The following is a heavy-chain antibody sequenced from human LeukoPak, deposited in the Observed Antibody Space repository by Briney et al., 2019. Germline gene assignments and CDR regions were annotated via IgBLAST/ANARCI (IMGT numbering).Heavy chain of an antibody. D-gene: IGHD2-21*02. V-gene: IGHV1-18*01. CDR1: GYIFDRYD. J-gene: IGHJ4*02. CDR2: ISAYNGNT. Sequence: ASVRVSCKASGYIFDRYDINWVRQATGKGLEWMGWISAYNGNTNYAQKLQGRVTMTTDTSTSTAYMELRSLRSDDTAVYYCARVLVTAIIPTLFDYWGQGTLVTVSS. CDR3: ARVLVTAIIPTLFDY.